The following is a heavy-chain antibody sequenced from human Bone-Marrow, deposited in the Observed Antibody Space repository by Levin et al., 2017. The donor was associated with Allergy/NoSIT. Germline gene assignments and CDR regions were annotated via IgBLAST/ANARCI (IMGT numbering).Heavy chain of an antibody. CDR1: GFSFSSYA. D-gene: IGHD6-19*01. Sequence: SGGSLRLSCAASGFSFSSYAMTWVRQAPGKGLDWVSTISGSGGSTYYPDSVTGRFTISRDNSKNTLYLQVNSLRAEDTAVYYCARVRIAVAGPVFDYWGQGTLVTVSS. V-gene: IGHV3-23*01. J-gene: IGHJ4*02. CDR2: ISGSGGST. CDR3: ARVRIAVAGPVFDY.